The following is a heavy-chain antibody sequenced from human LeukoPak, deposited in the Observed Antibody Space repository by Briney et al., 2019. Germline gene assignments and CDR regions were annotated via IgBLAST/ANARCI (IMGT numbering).Heavy chain of an antibody. CDR3: ARARFGHNRGPFDY. Sequence: PGGSLRLSCAASGFTFSNYAMHWVRQAPGKGLEWVAFISYDGSNKHYADSVKGRFTISRDNSKNTLYLQMNSLRPEDTAVYYCARARFGHNRGPFDYWGQGILVTVSS. J-gene: IGHJ4*02. V-gene: IGHV3-30-3*01. CDR2: ISYDGSNK. CDR1: GFTFSNYA. D-gene: IGHD3-16*01.